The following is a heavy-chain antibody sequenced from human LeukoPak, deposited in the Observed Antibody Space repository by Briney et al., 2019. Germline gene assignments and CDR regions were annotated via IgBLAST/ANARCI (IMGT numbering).Heavy chain of an antibody. CDR3: ARDLNSYYDFWSGYKFEGLYYMDV. CDR1: GFIFSSYD. V-gene: IGHV3-30*02. Sequence: WGSLRLSCAASGFIFSSYDMHWVRQAPGKGLEWVAFIRSDGTNKYFADSLMGRFTISRDNSKNTLYLQMNSLRAEDTAVYYCARDLNSYYDFWSGYKFEGLYYMDVWGKGTTVTVSS. CDR2: IRSDGTNK. J-gene: IGHJ6*03. D-gene: IGHD3-3*01.